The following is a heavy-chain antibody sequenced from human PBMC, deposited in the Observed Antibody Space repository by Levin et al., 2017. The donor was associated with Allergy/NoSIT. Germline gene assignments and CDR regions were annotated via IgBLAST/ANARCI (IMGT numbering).Heavy chain of an antibody. J-gene: IGHJ4*02. D-gene: IGHD6-19*01. CDR1: GGSISSSNW. V-gene: IGHV4-4*02. Sequence: SETLSLTCAVSGGSISSSNWWSWVRQPPGKGLEWIGEIYHSGSTNYNPSLKSRVTISVDKSKNQFSLELSSVTAADTALYYCARKQWLVPNYFDYWGQGTLVTVSS. CDR3: ARKQWLVPNYFDY. CDR2: IYHSGST.